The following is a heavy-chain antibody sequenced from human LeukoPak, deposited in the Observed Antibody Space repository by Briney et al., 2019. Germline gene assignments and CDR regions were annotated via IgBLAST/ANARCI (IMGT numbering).Heavy chain of an antibody. CDR3: TPLAYHYDSSGYYYVGYFQH. J-gene: IGHJ1*01. CDR1: GLAFNNAW. D-gene: IGHD3-22*01. Sequence: GGSLRLSCVASGLAFNNAWMTWVRQAPGKGLEWVGRIKSKTDGGATDYAAPVQGRFTISRDDSKNTLYLQMNSVKTEDTAVYYCTPLAYHYDSSGYYYVGYFQHWGQGTLVTVSS. CDR2: IKSKTDGGAT. V-gene: IGHV3-15*05.